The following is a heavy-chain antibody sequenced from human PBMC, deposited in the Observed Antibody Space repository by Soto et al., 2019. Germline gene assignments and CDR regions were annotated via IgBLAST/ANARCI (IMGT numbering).Heavy chain of an antibody. Sequence: SGGSLRLSCAASGFTFSSYSMNWVRQAPGKGLEWVSSLSSSSGHIYYADSVKSRFTISRDNAKNSLYLQMNSLRAEDTAVYYCVRHWLATREFDYWGQGTLVTVSS. CDR1: GFTFSSYS. J-gene: IGHJ4*02. D-gene: IGHD1-26*01. V-gene: IGHV3-21*01. CDR3: VRHWLATREFDY. CDR2: LSSSSGHI.